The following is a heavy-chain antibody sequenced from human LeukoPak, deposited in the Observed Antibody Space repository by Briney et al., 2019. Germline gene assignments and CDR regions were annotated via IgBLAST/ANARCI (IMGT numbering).Heavy chain of an antibody. CDR2: INTNNGNP. J-gene: IGHJ4*02. Sequence: GASVKVSCKASGYTFTSYSMNWVRQAPGQGLEWMGWINTNNGNPTYAQGFTGRFVFSLDTSVSTAYLQISSLKDEDTAVYYCARKKVEPDRYLDNWGQGTLVTVSS. V-gene: IGHV7-4-1*02. CDR3: ARKKVEPDRYLDN. D-gene: IGHD1-14*01. CDR1: GYTFTSYS.